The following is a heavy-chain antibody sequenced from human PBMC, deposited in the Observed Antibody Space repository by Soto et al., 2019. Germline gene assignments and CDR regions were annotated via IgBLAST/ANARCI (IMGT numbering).Heavy chain of an antibody. J-gene: IGHJ6*03. CDR1: GFTFSSYG. Sequence: QVQLVESGGGVVQPGRSLRLSCAASGFTFSSYGIHWVRQAPGKGLEWVAVIWHDGSNKYYADSVKGRFTISRDNSKNTVYLQMNSLRAEDTAVYSCARFYYRGGRLYSYMYVWGKGTTVTVSS. CDR3: ARFYYRGGRLYSYMYV. V-gene: IGHV3-33*01. D-gene: IGHD3-10*01. CDR2: IWHDGSNK.